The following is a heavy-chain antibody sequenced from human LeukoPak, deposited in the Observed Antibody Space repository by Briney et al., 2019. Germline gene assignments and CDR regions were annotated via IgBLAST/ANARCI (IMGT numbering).Heavy chain of an antibody. D-gene: IGHD6-13*01. J-gene: IGHJ4*02. CDR3: ARGLGIAAAGVDY. V-gene: IGHV3-33*01. CDR2: IWYDGSNK. Sequence: GRSLRLSCAASGFTFSSYGMHWVRQAPGKGLEWVAVIWYDGSNKYYADSVKGRFTISRDNSKNTLCLQMNSLRAEDTAVYYCARGLGIAAAGVDYWGQGTLVTVSS. CDR1: GFTFSSYG.